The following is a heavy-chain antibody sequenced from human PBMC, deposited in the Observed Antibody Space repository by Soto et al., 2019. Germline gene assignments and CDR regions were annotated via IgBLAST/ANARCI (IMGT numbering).Heavy chain of an antibody. V-gene: IGHV1-69*04. CDR2: IIPILGIA. CDR3: ARDNDCSGGSCYSGVYY. CDR1: GGTFSSYT. J-gene: IGHJ4*02. Sequence: SVKVSCKASGGTFSSYTISWVRQAPGQGLEWMGRIIPILGIANYAQKFQGRVTITADKSTSTAYMELSSLRSEDTAVYYCARDNDCSGGSCYSGVYYWGQGTLVTVSS. D-gene: IGHD2-15*01.